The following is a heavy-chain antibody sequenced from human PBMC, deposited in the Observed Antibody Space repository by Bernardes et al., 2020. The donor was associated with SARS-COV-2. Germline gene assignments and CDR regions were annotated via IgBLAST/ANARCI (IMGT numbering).Heavy chain of an antibody. J-gene: IGHJ6*02. CDR3: ARGRDSSGWYANYYYYYGMDV. CDR2: INHSGST. CDR1: GGSFSGYY. D-gene: IGHD6-19*01. V-gene: IGHV4-34*01. Sequence: SETLSLTRAVYGGSFSGYYWSWIRQPPGKGLEWIGEINHSGSTNYNPSLKSRVTISVDTSKNQFSLKLSSVTAADTAVYYCARGRDSSGWYANYYYYYGMDVRGQWTTVTVSS.